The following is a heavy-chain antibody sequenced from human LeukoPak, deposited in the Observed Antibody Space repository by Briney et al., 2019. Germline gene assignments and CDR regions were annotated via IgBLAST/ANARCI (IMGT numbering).Heavy chain of an antibody. V-gene: IGHV3-21*01. Sequence: PGGSLRLSCAASGFTFSSYSMNWVRQAPGKGLEWVSSISSSSSYIYYADSVKGRFTISRDNAKNSLYLQMNSLRAEDTAVYYCARAIAVAGKGYYYYYYMDVWGKGTTVTVSS. D-gene: IGHD6-19*01. CDR3: ARAIAVAGKGYYYYYYMDV. J-gene: IGHJ6*03. CDR1: GFTFSSYS. CDR2: ISSSSSYI.